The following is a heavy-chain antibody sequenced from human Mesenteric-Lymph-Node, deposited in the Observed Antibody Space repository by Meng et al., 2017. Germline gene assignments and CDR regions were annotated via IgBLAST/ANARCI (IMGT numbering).Heavy chain of an antibody. D-gene: IGHD2/OR15-2a*01. CDR2: ISTNTGTP. J-gene: IGHJ5*02. Sequence: QVQMLQSGYELKKPRASVKVSCKASGYTFSTYTINWVRQAHGRGLEWMGWISTNTGTPTYTQGFTGRFVFSLDTSVSTAYLQISSLKAEDTAVYYCARGGNFDPWGQGTLVTVSS. CDR3: ARGGNFDP. CDR1: GYTFSTYT. V-gene: IGHV7-4-1*02.